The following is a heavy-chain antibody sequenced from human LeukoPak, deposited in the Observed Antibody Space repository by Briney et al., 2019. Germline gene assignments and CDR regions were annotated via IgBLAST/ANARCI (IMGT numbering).Heavy chain of an antibody. D-gene: IGHD1-26*01. J-gene: IGHJ4*02. CDR1: GASVSGSNYY. Sequence: SETLSLTCAVSGASVSGSNYYWGWICQPPGKGLEWIGNIYSSGSTYYNASLQSRVTISIDTSKNHFSLRLNSVTAADTSMYYCAKSGGYGLIDYWGQGTRVTVSS. CDR3: AKSGGYGLIDY. V-gene: IGHV4-39*01. CDR2: IYSSGST.